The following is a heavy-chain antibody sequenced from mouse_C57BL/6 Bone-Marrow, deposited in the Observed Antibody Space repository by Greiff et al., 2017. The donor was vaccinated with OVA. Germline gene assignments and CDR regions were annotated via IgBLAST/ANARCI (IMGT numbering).Heavy chain of an antibody. CDR3: ARGGFDDYNWYFDV. CDR2: INPKNGGT. J-gene: IGHJ1*03. Sequence: EVQLQQSGPELVKPGASVKLSCKASGYTFTDYYMNWVKQSPGKSLEWIGDINPKNGGTSYNEKFKGKATFTVDTSSSTAYMELRSLTSEDSAVYYCARGGFDDYNWYFDVRGTGTTVTVSS. D-gene: IGHD2-4*01. CDR1: GYTFTDYY. V-gene: IGHV1-26*01.